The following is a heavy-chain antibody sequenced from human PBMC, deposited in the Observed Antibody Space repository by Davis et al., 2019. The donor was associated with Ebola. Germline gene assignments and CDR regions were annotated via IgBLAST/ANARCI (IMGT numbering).Heavy chain of an antibody. D-gene: IGHD4-17*01. V-gene: IGHV3-23*01. CDR3: AKDRRPTLQTYGDYHFDS. J-gene: IGHJ4*02. CDR1: GFTFNNYG. CDR2: VSGSGGNT. Sequence: GESLKISCAGSGFTFNNYGMSWVRQAPGKGLEWVSGVSGSGGNTFYADSVKGRFTISRDNSNNTLYLQMSSLRAEDTALYYCAKDRRPTLQTYGDYHFDSWGQGTLVTVSS.